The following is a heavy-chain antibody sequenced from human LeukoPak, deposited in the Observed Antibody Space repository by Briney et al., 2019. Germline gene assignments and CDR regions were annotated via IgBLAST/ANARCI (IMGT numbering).Heavy chain of an antibody. CDR1: GFTFSDHW. V-gene: IGHV3-74*01. Sequence: GGSLRLSCVASGFTFSDHWMHWVRQAPGKGLVWVSRINTDGSSTSYADSVKGRFTISRDNAKNTLFLQMNSLRAEDTALYYCAKGPAGWELLNYFDYWGQGTLVTVSS. D-gene: IGHD1-26*01. CDR2: INTDGSST. J-gene: IGHJ4*02. CDR3: AKGPAGWELLNYFDY.